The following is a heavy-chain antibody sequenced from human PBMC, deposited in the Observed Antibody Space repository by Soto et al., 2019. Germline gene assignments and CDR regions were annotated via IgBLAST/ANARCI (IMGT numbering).Heavy chain of an antibody. CDR3: LTSIREATRDFDY. D-gene: IGHD5-12*01. V-gene: IGHV3-73*01. Sequence: GGSLRLSCAASGFSFSGSAMHWVRQASGKGLEWVGRIRSKAYSYATAYGASLKGRFSIFRDDTKNTAYLQINSLKSEDTAVYYCLTSIREATRDFDYWGQGTLVTVSS. J-gene: IGHJ4*02. CDR2: IRSKAYSYAT. CDR1: GFSFSGSA.